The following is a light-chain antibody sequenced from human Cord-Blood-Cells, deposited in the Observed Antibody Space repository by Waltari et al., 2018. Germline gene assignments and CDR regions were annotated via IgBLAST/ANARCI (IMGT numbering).Light chain of an antibody. V-gene: IGKV3-20*01. CDR3: QQYGSSPLT. CDR2: GAS. J-gene: IGKJ4*01. Sequence: EIVLTQSPGTLSLSPGERATPSSRASQSVSSSYLAWYQQKPGQAPRLLIYGASSRATGIPDRFSGSGSGTDFTLTISRLEPEDFAVYYCQQYGSSPLTFGGGTKVEIK. CDR1: QSVSSSY.